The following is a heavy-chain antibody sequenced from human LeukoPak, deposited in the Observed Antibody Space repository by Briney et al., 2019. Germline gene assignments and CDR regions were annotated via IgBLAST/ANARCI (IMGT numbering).Heavy chain of an antibody. CDR2: ISGSGGST. CDR3: ARDSIRDGTNSGFDY. J-gene: IGHJ4*02. D-gene: IGHD5-24*01. CDR1: GFTFSSYA. Sequence: GGSLRLSCAASGFTFSSYAMSWVRQAPGKWLEWVSAISGSGGSTYYADSVKGRFTISRDNSKNTLYLQMNSLRAEDTAVYYCARDSIRDGTNSGFDYWGQGTLVTVSS. V-gene: IGHV3-23*01.